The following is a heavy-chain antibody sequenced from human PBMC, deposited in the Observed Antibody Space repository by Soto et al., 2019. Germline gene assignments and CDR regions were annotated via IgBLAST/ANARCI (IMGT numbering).Heavy chain of an antibody. V-gene: IGHV5-51*01. D-gene: IGHD3-10*01. J-gene: IGHJ6*02. CDR3: AGGGVRGVITRTRDYYGMDV. CDR1: GDSFTSYR. Sequence: VASQTSSGKGCGDSFTSYRIGWLRQMSGKGLEGMGIIYPGDSDTRYSPSFQGQVTISADKSISTAYLQWSSLKASDTAMYYCAGGGVRGVITRTRDYYGMDVWGQGTTVTVS. CDR2: IYPGDSDT.